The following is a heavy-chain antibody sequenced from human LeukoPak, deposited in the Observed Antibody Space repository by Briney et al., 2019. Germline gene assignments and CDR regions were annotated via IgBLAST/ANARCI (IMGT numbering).Heavy chain of an antibody. Sequence: PGGPLRLSCAASGFTFSSYWMSWVRQAPGKGLEWVANIKQDGSEKYYVDSVKGRFTISRDNAKNSLYLQMNSLRAEDTAVYYCAREGIGMATNFDYWGQGTLVTVSS. V-gene: IGHV3-7*01. CDR1: GFTFSSYW. D-gene: IGHD5-24*01. CDR3: AREGIGMATNFDY. CDR2: IKQDGSEK. J-gene: IGHJ4*02.